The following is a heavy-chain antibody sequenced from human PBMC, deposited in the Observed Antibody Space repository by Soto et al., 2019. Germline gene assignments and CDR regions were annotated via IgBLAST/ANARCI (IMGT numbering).Heavy chain of an antibody. CDR1: GGSISSYY. CDR2: IYYSGST. D-gene: IGHD3-3*01. V-gene: IGHV4-59*08. J-gene: IGHJ5*02. Sequence: SETLSLTCTVSGGSISSYYWSWIRQPPGKGLEWIGYIYYSGSTNYNPSLKSRVTISVDTSKNQFSLKLSSVTAADTAVYYCARHAYYDFWSGYYAWFDPWGQGTLVTVS. CDR3: ARHAYYDFWSGYYAWFDP.